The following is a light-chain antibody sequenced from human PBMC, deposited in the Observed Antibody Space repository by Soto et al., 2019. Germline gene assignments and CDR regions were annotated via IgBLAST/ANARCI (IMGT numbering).Light chain of an antibody. J-gene: IGKJ3*01. CDR1: QSVSTF. Sequence: EIVLTQSPATLSLSPGERATLSCRASQSVSTFLAWYHQKPGQAPRLLIYDASNSATGIPARFSVSGSGTDFTLTISSLERDDFAVYYGQHRSNWIFTFGPGTKVDMK. CDR3: QHRSNWIFT. V-gene: IGKV3-11*01. CDR2: DAS.